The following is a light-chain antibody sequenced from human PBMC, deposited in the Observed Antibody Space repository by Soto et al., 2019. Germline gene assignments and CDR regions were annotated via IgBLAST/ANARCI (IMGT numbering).Light chain of an antibody. CDR3: AAWADSLSAVV. CDR1: NSNIGGTNA. Sequence: QSVLTQPPSASGTPGQRVAISCSGSNSNIGGTNAVYWYQHVPGTAPKLLIHHNSMRASGVPDRFSGSKSGTSGSLAISGLQSDDEADYYCAAWADSLSAVVFGGGTKLTVL. J-gene: IGLJ2*01. V-gene: IGLV1-47*02. CDR2: HNS.